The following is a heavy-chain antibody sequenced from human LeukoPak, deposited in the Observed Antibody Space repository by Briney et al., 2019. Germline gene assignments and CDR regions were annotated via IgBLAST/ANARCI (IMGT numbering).Heavy chain of an antibody. J-gene: IGHJ4*02. Sequence: SETLSLTCTVSGGSINSSSYYWGWIRQPPGKGLEWIGSIYYSGSTYYNPSLKSRVTISVDTSKNQFSLELNSVTAADTAVYYCASLSTVTTGYGIDYWGQGTLVTVSS. V-gene: IGHV4-39*01. CDR3: ASLSTVTTGYGIDY. CDR2: IYYSGST. CDR1: GGSINSSSYY. D-gene: IGHD4-17*01.